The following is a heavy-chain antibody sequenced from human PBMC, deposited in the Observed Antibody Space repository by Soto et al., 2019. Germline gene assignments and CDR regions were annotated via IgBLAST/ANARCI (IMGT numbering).Heavy chain of an antibody. J-gene: IGHJ3*02. CDR1: GYTFTGYY. CDR3: ARENDAFDI. Sequence: QVQLVQSGAEVKKPGASVKVSCQASGYTFTGYYIHWVRQAPGQGLEWMAWVNPNSGGTKYTQKLQGRVTMTRDKSISTACMELSRRRSDDTAVYYCARENDAFDIWGQGTMVTVSS. CDR2: VNPNSGGT. V-gene: IGHV1-2*02.